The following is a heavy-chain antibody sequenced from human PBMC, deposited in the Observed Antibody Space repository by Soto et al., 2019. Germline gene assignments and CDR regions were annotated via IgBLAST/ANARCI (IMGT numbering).Heavy chain of an antibody. J-gene: IGHJ4*02. V-gene: IGHV1-69*02. CDR3: ARFGVVREGLDY. Sequence: ASVKVSCKASGGTFSSYTISWVRQAPGQGLEWMGRIIPILGIANYAQKFQGRVTITADKSTSTAYMELSSLRSEDTAVYYCARFGVVREGLDYWGQGTLVTVSS. CDR1: GGTFSSYT. CDR2: IIPILGIA. D-gene: IGHD3-3*01.